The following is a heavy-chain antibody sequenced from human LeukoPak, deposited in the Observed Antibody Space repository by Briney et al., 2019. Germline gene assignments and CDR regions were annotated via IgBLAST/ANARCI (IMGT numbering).Heavy chain of an antibody. CDR1: GGSISSYY. D-gene: IGHD6-6*01. Sequence: SETLSLTCTVSGGSISSYYWSWIRQTAGKGLEWIGRIYTSGSTNYNPSLKSRVTMSVDTSKNQFSLKLSSVTAADTAVYYCAREYSSSSWIDYWGQGTLVTVSS. CDR2: IYTSGST. V-gene: IGHV4-4*07. CDR3: AREYSSSSWIDY. J-gene: IGHJ4*02.